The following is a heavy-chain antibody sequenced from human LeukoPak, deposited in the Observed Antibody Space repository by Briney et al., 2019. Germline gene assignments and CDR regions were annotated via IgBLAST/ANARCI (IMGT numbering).Heavy chain of an antibody. V-gene: IGHV3-21*01. CDR2: ICSSSRYI. CDR1: VFTLQSYS. J-gene: IGHJ4*02. CDR3: ADGLGVTVVY. Sequence: GGCPRLSRAASVFTLQSYSMNWVRQAPREGREWGSSICSSSRYIDYADSVKGRFTNYRDNAKNELYLQVNSVRAGDTAVYYCADGLGVTVVYWGEGTLVTVSS. D-gene: IGHD4-11*01.